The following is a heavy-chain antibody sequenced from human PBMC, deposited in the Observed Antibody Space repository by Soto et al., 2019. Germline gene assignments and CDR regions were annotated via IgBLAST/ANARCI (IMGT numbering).Heavy chain of an antibody. CDR3: TKYRRTDAEGYSFDY. D-gene: IGHD2-15*01. CDR2: IHYSGST. CDR1: GGSISGSY. V-gene: IGHV4-59*01. Sequence: SETLSLTCTVSGGSISGSYWSWIWQTPGKVLEWVGYIHYSGSTNYNPSLKSRVTMSVDSAKNQFSLQLSSVTAADTAVYFCTKYRRTDAEGYSFDYWGQGALVTSPQ. J-gene: IGHJ4*02.